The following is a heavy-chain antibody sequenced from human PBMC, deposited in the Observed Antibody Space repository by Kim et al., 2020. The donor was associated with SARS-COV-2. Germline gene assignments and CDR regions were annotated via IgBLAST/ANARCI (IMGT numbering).Heavy chain of an antibody. CDR3: ARGDIAGRIPHYDY. Sequence: WGSLRLSCAASGFTFSDYYLSWIRQAPGKGLEWVAYISSSGSTIYYADSVNGRFTIARDTANNSLYMQMTSLRAEATAYYYCARGDIAGRIPHYDYWVQG. V-gene: IGHV3-11*01. D-gene: IGHD5-12*01. CDR1: GFTFSDYY. J-gene: IGHJ4*02. CDR2: ISSSGSTI.